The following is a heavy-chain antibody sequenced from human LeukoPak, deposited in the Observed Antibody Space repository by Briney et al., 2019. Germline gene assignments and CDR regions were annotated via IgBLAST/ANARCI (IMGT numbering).Heavy chain of an antibody. J-gene: IGHJ4*02. CDR2: IYYSGST. CDR3: AREFDSSGYYLYAIDY. Sequence: SETLSLTCTVSGASISCGSYYWGWIRQPPEKGLEWIGSIYYSGSTYYNPSLKSRVTMSVDTSKNQFSLKLSSVTAADTAVYYCAREFDSSGYYLYAIDYWGQGTLVTVSS. D-gene: IGHD3-22*01. V-gene: IGHV4-39*07. CDR1: GASISCGSYY.